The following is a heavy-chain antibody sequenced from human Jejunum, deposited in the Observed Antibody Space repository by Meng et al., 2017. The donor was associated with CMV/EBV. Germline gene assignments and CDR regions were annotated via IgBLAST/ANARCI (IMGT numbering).Heavy chain of an antibody. CDR1: GYSFTNYG. CDR2: ISAYNGNT. D-gene: IGHD1-26*01. Sequence: AELVQSGGEVKKPGASLKVSCKASGYSFTNYGIPWVRKAPGQGLEWMGWISAYNGNTNYAQTLQGRVTMTTDTSTSTAYMELRSLRSDDTAVYYCARVEVGITSGDYWGQGTLVTVSS. V-gene: IGHV1-18*01. CDR3: ARVEVGITSGDY. J-gene: IGHJ4*02.